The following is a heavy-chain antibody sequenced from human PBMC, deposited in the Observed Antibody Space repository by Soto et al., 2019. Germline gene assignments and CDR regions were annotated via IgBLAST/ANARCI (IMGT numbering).Heavy chain of an antibody. Sequence: QVQLVQSGAEVKKPGASVKVSCKASGYTFTGYYMHWVRQAPGQGLEWMGWINPNSGGTHYAQKFQGWVTMTRDTSISTAYMELSRLRSDDTAVYYCASGGDLSVLDYWGQGTLVTVSS. CDR1: GYTFTGYY. V-gene: IGHV1-2*04. J-gene: IGHJ4*02. D-gene: IGHD2-21*02. CDR3: ASGGDLSVLDY. CDR2: INPNSGGT.